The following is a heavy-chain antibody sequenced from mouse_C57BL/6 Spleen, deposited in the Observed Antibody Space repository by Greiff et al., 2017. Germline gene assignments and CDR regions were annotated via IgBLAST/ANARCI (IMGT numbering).Heavy chain of an antibody. D-gene: IGHD1-1*01. V-gene: IGHV1-7*01. Sequence: VQLQQSGAELAKPGASVKLSCKASGYTFTSYWMHWVKQRPGQGLEWIGYINPSSGYTKYNQKFKDKATLTADNASSTAYMQLSSLTYEDSAVYYCARRGFGSSYGRYWYFDVWGTGTTVTVSS. CDR1: GYTFTSYW. CDR2: INPSSGYT. J-gene: IGHJ1*03. CDR3: ARRGFGSSYGRYWYFDV.